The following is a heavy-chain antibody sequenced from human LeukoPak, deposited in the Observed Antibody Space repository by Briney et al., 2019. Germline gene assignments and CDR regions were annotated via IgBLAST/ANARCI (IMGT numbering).Heavy chain of an antibody. Sequence: ASGTLSCKASGYTFTSYYMDRVRHGPGQGHERKGVINPSGGSTSYAQKFQGRVTMTRDMSTSTLYMELSSLRSENTAVYYCARDSTTGLYYMDVWGKGTTVTVSS. CDR2: INPSGGST. CDR1: GYTFTSYY. CDR3: ARDSTTGLYYMDV. V-gene: IGHV1-46*01. J-gene: IGHJ6*03. D-gene: IGHD2-2*01.